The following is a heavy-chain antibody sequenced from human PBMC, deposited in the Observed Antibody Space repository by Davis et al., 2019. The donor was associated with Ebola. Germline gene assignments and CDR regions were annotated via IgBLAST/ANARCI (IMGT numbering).Heavy chain of an antibody. Sequence: MPGGSLRLSCAVYGGSFSGYYWSWIRQPPGKGLEWIGEINHSGSTNYNPSLKSRVTISVDTSKNQFSLKLGSVTAADTAVYYCARKRGYSGYDRFDYWGQGTLVTVSS. J-gene: IGHJ4*02. D-gene: IGHD5-12*01. V-gene: IGHV4-34*01. CDR1: GGSFSGYY. CDR2: INHSGST. CDR3: ARKRGYSGYDRFDY.